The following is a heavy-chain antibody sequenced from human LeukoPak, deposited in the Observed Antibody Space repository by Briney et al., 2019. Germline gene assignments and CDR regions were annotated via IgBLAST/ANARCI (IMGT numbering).Heavy chain of an antibody. CDR2: FSESGTT. D-gene: IGHD1-26*01. J-gene: IGHJ6*03. CDR1: GGSINQYDYY. Sequence: SETLSLTCSVSGGSINQYDYYWGLIRQPPGKGLEWVGSFSESGTTYYNPSLKTRVTIFVDTSKNQFSLKLSSVTAADTAVYYCARVHSGSYYADYYYYMDVWGKGTTVTVSS. V-gene: IGHV4-39*07. CDR3: ARVHSGSYYADYYYYMDV.